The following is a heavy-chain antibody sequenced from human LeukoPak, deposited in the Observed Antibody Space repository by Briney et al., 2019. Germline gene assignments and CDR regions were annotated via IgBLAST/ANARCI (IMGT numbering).Heavy chain of an antibody. Sequence: ASVKVTCKASGGTFSSYAISWVRQAPGQWLEWMGRVIPILGIANYAQKFKGRVTITADKSTSTAYMELSSLRSEDTAVYYCARSYYYDRSGYYSSFDYWGQGTLVTVSS. J-gene: IGHJ4*02. CDR3: ARSYYYDRSGYYSSFDY. V-gene: IGHV1-69*04. CDR1: GGTFSSYA. D-gene: IGHD3-22*01. CDR2: VIPILGIA.